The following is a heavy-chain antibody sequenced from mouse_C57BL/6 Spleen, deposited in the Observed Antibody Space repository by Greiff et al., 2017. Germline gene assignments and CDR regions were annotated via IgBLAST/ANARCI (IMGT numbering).Heavy chain of an antibody. D-gene: IGHD4-1*01. V-gene: IGHV1-50*01. CDR2: IDPSDSYT. CDR1: GYTFTSYW. J-gene: IGHJ2*01. CDR3: ARLGGTGYYFDY. Sequence: VQLQQPGAELVKPGASVKLSCKASGYTFTSYWMQWVKQRPGQGLEWIGEIDPSDSYTNYNQKFKGKATLTVDTSSSTAYMQLSSLTSEDSAVYYCARLGGTGYYFDYWGQGTTLTVSS.